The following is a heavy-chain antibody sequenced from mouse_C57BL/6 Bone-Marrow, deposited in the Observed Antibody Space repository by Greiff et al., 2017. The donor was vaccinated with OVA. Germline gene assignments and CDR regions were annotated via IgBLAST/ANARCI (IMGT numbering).Heavy chain of an antibody. V-gene: IGHV5-15*01. Sequence: EVKLVESGGGLVQPGGSLKLSCAASGFTFSDYGMAWVRQAPRKGPEWVAFISNLAYSIYYADTVTGRFTISRANAKNTLYLEMSSLRSEDTAMYYCARGGLGLLHFDYWGQGTTLTVSS. CDR1: GFTFSDYG. CDR3: ARGGLGLLHFDY. J-gene: IGHJ2*01. D-gene: IGHD1-1*01. CDR2: ISNLAYSI.